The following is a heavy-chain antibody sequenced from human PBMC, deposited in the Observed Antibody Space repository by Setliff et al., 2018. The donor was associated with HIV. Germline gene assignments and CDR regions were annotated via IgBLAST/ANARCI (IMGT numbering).Heavy chain of an antibody. J-gene: IGHJ4*02. V-gene: IGHV4-4*09. Sequence: PSETLSLTCTVSGGSISTFYWGWIRQPPGKGLEWIGYIYTGGSTNYNPSLKRRVTVSVDTSKNQFSLRLRSVTAADTAMYYCALLYPYSGYLGYWGQGTLVTVSS. D-gene: IGHD1-26*01. CDR3: ALLYPYSGYLGY. CDR2: IYTGGST. CDR1: GGSISTFY.